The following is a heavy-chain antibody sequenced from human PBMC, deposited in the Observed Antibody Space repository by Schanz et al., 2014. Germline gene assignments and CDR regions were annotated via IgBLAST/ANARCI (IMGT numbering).Heavy chain of an antibody. D-gene: IGHD6-13*01. CDR2: ISSSGGHI. V-gene: IGHV3-21*02. J-gene: IGHJ4*02. CDR3: ARGYSNIWSPMAY. Sequence: EVQVVESGGGLVRPGGSLRLSCSGFTVSAYSANWVRQAPGKGLEWVSSISSSGGHIYYADSVKGRFTITRDIAKNSLSLQMNXXRAXXTXXYYCARGYSNIWSPMAYWGQGTLVAVSS. CDR1: GFTVSAYS.